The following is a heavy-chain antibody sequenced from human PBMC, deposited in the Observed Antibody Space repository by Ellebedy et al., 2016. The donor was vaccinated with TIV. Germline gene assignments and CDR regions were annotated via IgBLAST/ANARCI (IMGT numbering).Heavy chain of an antibody. CDR3: TTDFSN. V-gene: IGHV3-15*07. D-gene: IGHD3-3*01. CDR1: GFTFSNSW. J-gene: IGHJ4*02. Sequence: GESLKISCVGSGFTFSNSWMDWVRRAPGKGLEWVGRIRRIVDGGTIDYAAPVKDRFTISRDDSKNTLYLQMNSLKTEDTALYYCTTDFSNWGQGTLVTVSS. CDR2: IRRIVDGGTI.